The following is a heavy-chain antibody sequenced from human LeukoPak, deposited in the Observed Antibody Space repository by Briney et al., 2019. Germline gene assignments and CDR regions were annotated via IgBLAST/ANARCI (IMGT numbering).Heavy chain of an antibody. CDR2: IYYSGST. CDR1: GGSISSSSYY. Sequence: SETLSLTCTVSGGSISSSSYYWGWIRQPPGKGLEWIGSIYYSGSTYYNPSLKSRVTISLDTSKNQFSLKLSSVTAANTAVYYCAGGGCSSDTCYQFDFWGQGTLVTVSS. CDR3: AGGGCSSDTCYQFDF. J-gene: IGHJ4*02. V-gene: IGHV4-39*07. D-gene: IGHD2-15*01.